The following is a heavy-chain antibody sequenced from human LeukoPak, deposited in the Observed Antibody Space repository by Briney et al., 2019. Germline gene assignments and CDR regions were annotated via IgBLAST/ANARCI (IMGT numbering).Heavy chain of an antibody. D-gene: IGHD6-13*01. J-gene: IGHJ4*02. CDR3: ARRTTYSSSWDFDY. CDR2: IYPGDSDT. CDR1: GYTFTNYW. V-gene: IGHV5-51*01. Sequence: GESLKISCKGSGYTFTNYWIGWVRQMPGKGLEWMGIIYPGDSDTRYSPSFQGQVTVSADKSINTAYLQWSSLEASDTAIYYCARRTTYSSSWDFDYWGQGTLVTVSS.